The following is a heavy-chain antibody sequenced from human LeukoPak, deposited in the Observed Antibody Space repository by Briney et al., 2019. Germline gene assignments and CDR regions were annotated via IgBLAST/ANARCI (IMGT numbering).Heavy chain of an antibody. CDR3: ARLSGYDWESFYDY. CDR1: GDSISRYY. J-gene: IGHJ4*02. D-gene: IGHD5-12*01. V-gene: IGHV4-4*07. CDR2: IYNGGII. Sequence: SETLSLTCTVSGDSISRYYWSWIRQPAGKGLEWIGRIYNGGIITYNPSLKSRVTMSIDTSNNQFSLRLRFVTAADTAVYYCARLSGYDWESFYDYWGQGTLVTVSS.